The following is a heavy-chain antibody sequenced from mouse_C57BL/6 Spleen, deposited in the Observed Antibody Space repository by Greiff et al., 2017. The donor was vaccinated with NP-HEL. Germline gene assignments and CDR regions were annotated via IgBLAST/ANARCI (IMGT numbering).Heavy chain of an antibody. D-gene: IGHD1-1*01. Sequence: VQLQQSGAELVRPGTSVKVSCKASGYAFTNYLIEWVKQWPGQGLEWIGVINPGSGGTNYNEKFKGKATLTADKSSSTAYMQLSSLTSEDSAVYFCARGDYYGSSYGYFDVWGTGTTVTVSS. J-gene: IGHJ1*03. CDR1: GYAFTNYL. CDR2: INPGSGGT. CDR3: ARGDYYGSSYGYFDV. V-gene: IGHV1-54*01.